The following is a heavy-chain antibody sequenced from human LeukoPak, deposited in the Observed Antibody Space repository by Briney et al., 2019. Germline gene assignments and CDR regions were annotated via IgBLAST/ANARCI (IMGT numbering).Heavy chain of an antibody. CDR1: GFTFSNAW. Sequence: PGGSLRLSCAASGFTFSNAWMNWVRQAPGKGLEWVGRIKSKTDGGTTDYAAPVKGRFTISRDDSKNTLYLQMNSLKTEDTAVYYCTTESSRYDFWSGYYYYYGMDVWGQGTTVTVSS. J-gene: IGHJ6*02. CDR2: IKSKTDGGTT. D-gene: IGHD3-3*01. CDR3: TTESSRYDFWSGYYYYYGMDV. V-gene: IGHV3-15*07.